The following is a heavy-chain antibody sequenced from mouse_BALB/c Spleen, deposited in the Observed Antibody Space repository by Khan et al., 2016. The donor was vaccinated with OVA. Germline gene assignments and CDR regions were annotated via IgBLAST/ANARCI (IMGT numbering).Heavy chain of an antibody. V-gene: IGHV5-6*01. CDR3: ARLAYYYDIEGFAY. D-gene: IGHD1-1*01. Sequence: EVQGVESGGDLVKPGGSLKLSCAASGFTFSTYGMSWVRQTPDKRLEWVATISTGGHYTYYPDSVKGRFTISRDNVKNTLYLPMTSLKSADPAMFYCARLAYYYDIEGFAYWGQGTLVTVSA. CDR2: ISTGGHYT. J-gene: IGHJ3*01. CDR1: GFTFSTYG.